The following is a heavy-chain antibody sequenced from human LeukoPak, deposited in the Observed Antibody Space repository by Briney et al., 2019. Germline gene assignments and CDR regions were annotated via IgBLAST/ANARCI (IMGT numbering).Heavy chain of an antibody. CDR3: ARHIGGRYYYYYMDV. Sequence: KPSETLSLTCTVSGGSISSSTYYWGWIRQPPGKGLEWIGNIYYRGSTYYNPSLKSRVTISVDTSKNQFSLKLSSVTAADTAVYYCARHIGGRYYYYYMDVWGKGTTVTISS. CDR1: GGSISSSTYY. D-gene: IGHD3-16*02. CDR2: IYYRGST. V-gene: IGHV4-39*01. J-gene: IGHJ6*03.